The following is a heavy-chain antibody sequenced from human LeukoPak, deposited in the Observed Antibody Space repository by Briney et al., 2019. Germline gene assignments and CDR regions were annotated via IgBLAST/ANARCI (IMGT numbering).Heavy chain of an antibody. CDR3: ARNYDSSGYYYPTPFYFDY. V-gene: IGHV1-18*01. J-gene: IGHJ4*02. CDR2: ISAYNGNT. D-gene: IGHD3-22*01. Sequence: GASVKVSCKASGYTFTSYGISWVRQAPGQELEWMGWISAYNGNTNYAQKLQGRVTMTTDTSTSTAYMELRSLRSDDTAVYYCARNYDSSGYYYPTPFYFDYWGQGTLVTVSS. CDR1: GYTFTSYG.